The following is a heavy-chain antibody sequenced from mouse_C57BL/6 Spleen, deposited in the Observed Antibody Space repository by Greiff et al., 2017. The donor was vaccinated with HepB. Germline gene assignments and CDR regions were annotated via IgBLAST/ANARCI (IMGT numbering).Heavy chain of an antibody. J-gene: IGHJ1*03. CDR3: ARYYYGSRDWYFDV. Sequence: VQLKESGGGLVQPGGSLSLSCAASGFTFTDYYMSWVRQPPGKALEWLGFIRNKANGYTTEYSASVKGRFTISRDNSQSILYLQMNALRAEDSATYYCARYYYGSRDWYFDVWGTGTTVTVSS. CDR1: GFTFTDYY. V-gene: IGHV7-3*01. D-gene: IGHD1-1*01. CDR2: IRNKANGYTT.